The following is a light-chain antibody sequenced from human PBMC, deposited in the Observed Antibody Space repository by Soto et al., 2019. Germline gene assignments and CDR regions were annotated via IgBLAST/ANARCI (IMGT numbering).Light chain of an antibody. V-gene: IGLV2-23*02. CDR1: SSDFGSYKF. Sequence: QSALTQPASVSGSPGQSVTISCTGTSSDFGSYKFVSWYQHHPGKVPKVIIYETSKRPSGVSDRFSGSKSGNTASLTISGLQAEDEADYYCFSYAGSSTFEGVFGGGTKLNVL. J-gene: IGLJ2*01. CDR3: FSYAGSSTFEGV. CDR2: ETS.